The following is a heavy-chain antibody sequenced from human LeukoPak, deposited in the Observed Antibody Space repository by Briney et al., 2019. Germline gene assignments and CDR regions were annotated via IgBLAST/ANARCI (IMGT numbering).Heavy chain of an antibody. V-gene: IGHV1-8*01. Sequence: ASVKVSCKASGYTFTSYDINWVRQATGQGLEWMGWMNPNSGNTGYAQKFQSRVTMTRNTSISTAYMELSSLRSEDTAVYYCARIIVVVPAAVTVFDYWGQGTLVTVSS. D-gene: IGHD2-2*01. J-gene: IGHJ4*02. CDR1: GYTFTSYD. CDR2: MNPNSGNT. CDR3: ARIIVVVPAAVTVFDY.